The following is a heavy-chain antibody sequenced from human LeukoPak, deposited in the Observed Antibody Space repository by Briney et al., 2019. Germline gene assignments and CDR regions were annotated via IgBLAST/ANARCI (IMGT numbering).Heavy chain of an antibody. CDR3: ARHPSSWRPYFDDYGMDV. J-gene: IGHJ6*02. CDR1: GGSISSYY. CDR2: TYYSGST. Sequence: SETLSLTGTVSGGSISSYYWSWIRQPPGKELEWIGYTYYSGSTNSNPSLTSRVHISVGTAKNQFSLRLSSVTAADTGVYYCARHPSSWRPYFDDYGMDVWGQGTTVTVSS. D-gene: IGHD6-13*01. V-gene: IGHV4-59*08.